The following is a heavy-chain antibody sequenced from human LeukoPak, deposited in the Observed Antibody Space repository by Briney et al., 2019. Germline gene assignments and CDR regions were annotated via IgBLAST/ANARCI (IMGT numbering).Heavy chain of an antibody. CDR3: ACSRSYDY. D-gene: IGHD3-10*01. J-gene: IGHJ4*02. CDR1: GFTFSSYW. CDR2: INNDGSST. V-gene: IGHV3-74*03. Sequence: PGRSLRLSCAVSGFTFSSYWMHWVRQAPGKGLVWVSGINNDGSSTTYADSVKGRFTISRDNAKNTLYLQMNSLRAEDTAVYYCACSRSYDYWGQGTLVTVSS.